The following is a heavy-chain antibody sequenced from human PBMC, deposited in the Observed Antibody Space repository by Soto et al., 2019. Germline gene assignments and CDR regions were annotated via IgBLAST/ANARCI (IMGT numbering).Heavy chain of an antibody. D-gene: IGHD1-1*01. CDR1: GGSFSGYY. J-gene: IGHJ6*02. CDR3: ARHWGTTSAYYYGMDV. CDR2: INHSGST. V-gene: IGHV4-34*01. Sequence: SETLSLTCAVYGGSFSGYYWSWIRQPPGKGLEWIGEINHSGSTNYNPSLKSRVTISVDTSKNQFSLKLSSVTAADTAVYYCARHWGTTSAYYYGMDVWGQGTTVTVSS.